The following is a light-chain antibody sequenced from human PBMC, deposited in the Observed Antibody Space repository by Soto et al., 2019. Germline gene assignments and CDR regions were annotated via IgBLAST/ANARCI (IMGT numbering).Light chain of an antibody. CDR2: EVS. Sequence: QSVLTQPPSASGSPGQSVAISCTGTSSDIGAYKFVSWYQQHPGKAPKLIIYEVSIRPSGVPDRCSGSKSGNTASLTVSGLLAEDEADYYCSLYAGTNSVVFGGVTKLTVL. CDR1: SSDIGAYKF. V-gene: IGLV2-8*01. CDR3: SLYAGTNSVV. J-gene: IGLJ2*01.